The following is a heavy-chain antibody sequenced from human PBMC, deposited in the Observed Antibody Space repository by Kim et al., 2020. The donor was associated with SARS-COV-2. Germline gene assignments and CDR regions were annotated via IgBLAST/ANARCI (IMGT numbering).Heavy chain of an antibody. D-gene: IGHD2-2*02. V-gene: IGHV1-46*01. J-gene: IGHJ4*02. CDR2: INPSGGST. CDR1: GYTFTTSY. CDR3: AREFSVYLSVGVDY. Sequence: ASVKVSCKASGYTFTTSYIHWVRQAPGQGLEWMGIINPSGGSTNYAQTFQGRVTMTRDTSTSTDYMELSRLTYEDTAVYYCAREFSVYLSVGVDYWGQGT.